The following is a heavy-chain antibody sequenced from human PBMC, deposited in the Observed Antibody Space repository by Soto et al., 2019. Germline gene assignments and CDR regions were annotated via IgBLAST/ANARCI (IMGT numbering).Heavy chain of an antibody. CDR3: ARDAGRRSDYHERHYPDY. CDR2: VSYDGRNK. Sequence: ESGGGVVQPGASLRLSCAASGFTFTSYSMHWVRQAPGKGLEWVAIVSYDGRNKRDADSVKGRFTISRDNSKNTLYLQMNSLKPDDTAVYYCARDAGRRSDYHERHYPDYWGQGTLVTVSS. CDR1: GFTFTSYS. D-gene: IGHD4-17*01. V-gene: IGHV3-30*01. J-gene: IGHJ4*02.